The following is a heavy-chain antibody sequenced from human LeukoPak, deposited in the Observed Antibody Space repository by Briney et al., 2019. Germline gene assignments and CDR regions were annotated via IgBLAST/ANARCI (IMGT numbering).Heavy chain of an antibody. Sequence: ASVKVSCKASGYTFTSYYMHWVRQAPGLGLEWVGWINPNSGDTNYAQNFRGRVTMTRDTSITTAYLEVSRLTSDDTAVYYCAKGDYGDYSVFDYLGQGTLVTVSS. CDR2: INPNSGDT. CDR1: GYTFTSYY. J-gene: IGHJ4*02. D-gene: IGHD4-17*01. V-gene: IGHV1-2*02. CDR3: AKGDYGDYSVFDY.